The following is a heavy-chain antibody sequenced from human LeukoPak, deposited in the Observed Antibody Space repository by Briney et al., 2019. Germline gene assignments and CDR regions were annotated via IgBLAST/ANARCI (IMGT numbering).Heavy chain of an antibody. D-gene: IGHD4-11*01. J-gene: IGHJ4*02. CDR2: ISGSGGNT. Sequence: GGSLRLSCSASGFTFSSYAMSWVRQAPGKGLGWVSAISGSGGNTYNADSVKGRFTISRDNSKNPLYLQMNSLRAEDTAVYYCARGDYSDYYYFDYWGQEILVTVSS. CDR1: GFTFSSYA. V-gene: IGHV3-23*01. CDR3: ARGDYSDYYYFDY.